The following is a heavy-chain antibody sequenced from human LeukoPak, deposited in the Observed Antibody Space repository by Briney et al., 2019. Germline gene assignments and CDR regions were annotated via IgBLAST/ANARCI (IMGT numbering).Heavy chain of an antibody. CDR1: GFTFSSYS. J-gene: IGHJ4*02. CDR2: ISSSSSYI. V-gene: IGHV3-21*01. D-gene: IGHD4-17*01. CDR3: ARGPYGDYVFDY. Sequence: GGSLRLSCAASGFTFSSYSMNWVRQAPGKGLEWVSSISSSSSYIYYADSVKGRFTISRDNARNSLYLQMNSLRAEDTAVYYCARGPYGDYVFDYWGQGTLVTVSS.